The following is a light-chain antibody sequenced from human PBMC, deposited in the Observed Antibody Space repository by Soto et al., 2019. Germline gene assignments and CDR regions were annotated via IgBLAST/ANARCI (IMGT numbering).Light chain of an antibody. J-gene: IGKJ1*01. CDR3: QQRTNWPWT. CDR1: QSVSSY. V-gene: IGKV3-11*01. CDR2: DAS. Sequence: EIALTQSPATLSLSPGERVTLSCRASQSVSSYLGWYQQKPGQAPRLLMYDASNRATGIPARFSGSGSGTDFTLTISSLEPEDFAVYYCQQRTNWPWTFGQGTKVEIK.